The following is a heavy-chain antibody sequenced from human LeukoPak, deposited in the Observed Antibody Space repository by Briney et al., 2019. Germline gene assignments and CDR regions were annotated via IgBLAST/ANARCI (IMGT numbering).Heavy chain of an antibody. CDR3: ARVRNQLLSFDY. J-gene: IGHJ4*02. V-gene: IGHV4-30-4*01. Sequence: SQTLSLTCTVSGGSISSGDYYWSWIRQPPGKGLEWIGYIYYSGSTYYNPSLKSRVTISVGTSKNQFSLKLSSVTAADTAVYYCARVRNQLLSFDYWGQGTLVTVSS. CDR2: IYYSGST. CDR1: GGSISSGDYY. D-gene: IGHD2-2*01.